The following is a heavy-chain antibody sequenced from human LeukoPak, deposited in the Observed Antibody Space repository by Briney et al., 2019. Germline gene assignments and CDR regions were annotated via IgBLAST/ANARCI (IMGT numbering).Heavy chain of an antibody. V-gene: IGHV4-34*01. CDR2: INHSGST. D-gene: IGHD4-17*01. CDR1: GGSISSGGYY. J-gene: IGHJ4*02. CDR3: ARSDYGDYEGQYYFDY. Sequence: SETLSLTCALSGGSISSGGYYWSWIRQPPGKGLEWIGEINHSGSTNYNPSLKRRVTISVDTSKNQFSLKLSSVTAADTAVYYCARSDYGDYEGQYYFDYWGQGTLVTVSS.